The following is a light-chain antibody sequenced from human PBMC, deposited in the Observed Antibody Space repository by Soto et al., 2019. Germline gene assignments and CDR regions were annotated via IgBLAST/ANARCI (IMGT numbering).Light chain of an antibody. CDR1: QSIGPW. CDR2: EAS. J-gene: IGKJ4*01. Sequence: DIQMTQSPPTLSASVGDRVTITCRASQSIGPWLAWYQQKPGKAPKLLIYEASNLQSGVPSRFSGSGSATEFTLTISSLQPDDFATYYCEDYSSLSGLTFGGGTKVDI. CDR3: EDYSSLSGLT. V-gene: IGKV1-5*03.